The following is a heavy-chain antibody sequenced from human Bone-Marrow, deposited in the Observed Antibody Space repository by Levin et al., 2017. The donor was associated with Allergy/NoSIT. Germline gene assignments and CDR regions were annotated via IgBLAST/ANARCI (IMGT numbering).Heavy chain of an antibody. CDR1: GFTFSAHN. J-gene: IGHJ6*02. CDR2: IRASGTSI. V-gene: IGHV3-21*01. Sequence: SCAVSGFTFSAHNMNWVRQAPGQGLEWVASIRASGTSIFYADSMKGRLTVSRDNAKNSLFLQLDSLRAEDTAVYYCAREAKGFYGMDVWGQGTTVTVSS. CDR3: AREAKGFYGMDV.